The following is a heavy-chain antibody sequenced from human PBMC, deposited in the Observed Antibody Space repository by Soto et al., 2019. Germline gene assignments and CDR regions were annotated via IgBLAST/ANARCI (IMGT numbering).Heavy chain of an antibody. J-gene: IGHJ3*02. CDR2: IYPGDSDT. D-gene: IGHD2-15*01. CDR3: ERVCSEAVDMYDAFDI. V-gene: IGHV5-51*01. CDR1: GYIFTSYW. Sequence: PGESLKISCKGSGYIFTSYWIGWVRQMPGKGLEWMGIIYPGDSDTRYSPSFQGQVTISADKSISTAYLQWSSLKASDTAMYYCERVCSEAVDMYDAFDICGQGTMVTVS.